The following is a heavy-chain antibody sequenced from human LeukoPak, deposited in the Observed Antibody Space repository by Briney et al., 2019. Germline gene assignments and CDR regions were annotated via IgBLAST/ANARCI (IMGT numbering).Heavy chain of an antibody. J-gene: IGHJ5*02. D-gene: IGHD6-19*01. Sequence: GGSLRLSCAASRFTFSSYSMNWVRQAPGKGLEWVSSISSSGSYIYYADSVKGRFTISRDNAKNSLSLQMNSLRAEDTAVYYCARDPSSGWYLKGWFDPWGQGTLVTVSS. CDR3: ARDPSSGWYLKGWFDP. CDR1: RFTFSSYS. CDR2: ISSSGSYI. V-gene: IGHV3-21*01.